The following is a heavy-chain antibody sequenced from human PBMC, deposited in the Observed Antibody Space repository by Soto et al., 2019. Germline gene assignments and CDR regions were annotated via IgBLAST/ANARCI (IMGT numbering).Heavy chain of an antibody. CDR2: IYYSGNT. Sequence: SETLSLTCTVSGDSIDRSTYYWGWIRQPPGKGLEWIGTIYYSGNTYYNPSLNSRVTISVDASKNQFSLQLTSVTAADTAKYYCTNGHKEPYDYDYIWGIHRFSLDYWGQGTLVTVSS. J-gene: IGHJ4*02. CDR1: GDSIDRSTYY. V-gene: IGHV4-39*03. CDR3: TNGHKEPYDYDYIWGIHRFSLDY. D-gene: IGHD3-16*02.